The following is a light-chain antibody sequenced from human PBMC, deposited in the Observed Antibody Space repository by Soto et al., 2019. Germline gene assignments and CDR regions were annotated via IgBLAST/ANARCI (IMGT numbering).Light chain of an antibody. J-gene: IGLJ2*01. CDR2: EGT. CDR3: SSYTSISTVV. V-gene: IGLV2-14*02. Sequence: QSVLTQPASVSGSPGQSITISCTGTSGDVGRYNLVSWYQHYPGKAPQLMIYEGTKRPSGLSNRFSGSKSGNTASLTISGLQAEDEADYYCSSYTSISTVVFGGGTKVTVL. CDR1: SGDVGRYNL.